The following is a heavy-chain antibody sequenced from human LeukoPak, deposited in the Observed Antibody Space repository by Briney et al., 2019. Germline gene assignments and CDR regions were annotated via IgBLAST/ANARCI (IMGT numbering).Heavy chain of an antibody. D-gene: IGHD5-18*01. V-gene: IGHV3-33*01. CDR1: GLTFTNYG. CDR3: ARVGASGIQLWLQDY. Sequence: GGSLRLSCVASGLTFTNYGFHWVRQAPGKGLEWVAIIYSGGGNTKYYAESLKDRFTISRDDSKDTVYLQMNSLRVEDTAVYYCARVGASGIQLWLQDYWGQGTLVTVSS. CDR2: IYSGGGNTK. J-gene: IGHJ4*02.